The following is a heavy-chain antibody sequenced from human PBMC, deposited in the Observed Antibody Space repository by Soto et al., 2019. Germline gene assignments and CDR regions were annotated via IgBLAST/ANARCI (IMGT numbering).Heavy chain of an antibody. CDR1: GYTFTGYY. J-gene: IGHJ4*02. CDR2: INPNSGGT. Sequence: ASVKVSCKASGYTFTGYYMHWVRQAPGQGLEWMGWINPNSGGTNYAQKFQGRVTMTRDTSISTAYMELSRLRSDDTAVYYCARGGVAVVGTVGVLDYWGQGTLVTVSS. CDR3: ARGGVAVVGTVGVLDY. V-gene: IGHV1-2*02. D-gene: IGHD6-19*01.